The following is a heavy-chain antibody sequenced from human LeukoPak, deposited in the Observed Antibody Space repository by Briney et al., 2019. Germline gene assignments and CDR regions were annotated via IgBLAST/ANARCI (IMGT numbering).Heavy chain of an antibody. CDR2: IIPIFGTA. D-gene: IGHD3-22*01. CDR1: GGTFSSYA. CDR3: ARDAYYYDSSGYRDDAFDI. V-gene: IGHV1-69*05. Sequence: SVKVSCKASGGTFSSYAISWVRQAPGQGLEWMGGIIPIFGTANYAQKVQGRVTITTDESTSTAYMEQSSLRSEDTAVYYCARDAYYYDSSGYRDDAFDIWGQGTMVTVSS. J-gene: IGHJ3*02.